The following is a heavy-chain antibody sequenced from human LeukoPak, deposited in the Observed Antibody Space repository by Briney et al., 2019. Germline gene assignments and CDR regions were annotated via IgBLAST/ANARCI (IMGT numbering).Heavy chain of an antibody. Sequence: SETLSLTCTVSGGSISSHYWSWIRQPPGKGLEWIGYIYYSGSTNYNPSLKSRVTISIDTPNNQFSLKMSSVTAADTGVYYCARGLGAVAGRIYDGFDMWGQGTMVTVSS. D-gene: IGHD6-19*01. V-gene: IGHV4-59*11. CDR3: ARGLGAVAGRIYDGFDM. J-gene: IGHJ3*02. CDR2: IYYSGST. CDR1: GGSISSHY.